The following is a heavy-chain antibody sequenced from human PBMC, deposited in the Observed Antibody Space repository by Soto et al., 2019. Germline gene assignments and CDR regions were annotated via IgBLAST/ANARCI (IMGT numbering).Heavy chain of an antibody. V-gene: IGHV4-39*01. J-gene: IGHJ4*02. CDR1: GGSISSSSYY. Sequence: SEALSLTCTVSGGSISSSSYYWGWIRQPPGKGLEWIGSIYYSGSTYYNPSLKSRVTISVDTSKNQFSLKLSSVTAADTAVYYCAGDSGWHKEGDYWGQGTLVTVSS. CDR3: AGDSGWHKEGDY. CDR2: IYYSGST. D-gene: IGHD6-19*01.